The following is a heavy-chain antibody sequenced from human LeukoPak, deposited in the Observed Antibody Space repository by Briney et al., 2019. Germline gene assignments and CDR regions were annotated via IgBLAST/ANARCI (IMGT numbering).Heavy chain of an antibody. J-gene: IGHJ4*02. D-gene: IGHD6-19*01. Sequence: GASVKVSCKASGYTFTGYYMHWVRQAPGQGLEWMGWINPNSGGTNYAQKFQGRVTMTRDTSISTAYMELSRLRSDDTAVYYCARVGDKYSSGPNDYWGQGTLVTVSS. CDR1: GYTFTGYY. V-gene: IGHV1-2*02. CDR3: ARVGDKYSSGPNDY. CDR2: INPNSGGT.